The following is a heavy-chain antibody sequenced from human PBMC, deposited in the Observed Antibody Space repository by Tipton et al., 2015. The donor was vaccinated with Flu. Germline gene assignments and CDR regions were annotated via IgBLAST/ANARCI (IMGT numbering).Heavy chain of an antibody. D-gene: IGHD1-26*01. V-gene: IGHV4-61*01. Sequence: TLSLTCTVSGGSVSSGSYYWSWIRQPPGKGLEWIGYIYYSGSTNYNPSLKSRVTISVDTSKNQFSLKLSSVTAADTAVYYCARGAGISGSYYYYYMDVWGKGTTVTVSS. CDR3: ARGAGISGSYYYYYMDV. J-gene: IGHJ6*03. CDR1: GGSVSSGSYY. CDR2: IYYSGST.